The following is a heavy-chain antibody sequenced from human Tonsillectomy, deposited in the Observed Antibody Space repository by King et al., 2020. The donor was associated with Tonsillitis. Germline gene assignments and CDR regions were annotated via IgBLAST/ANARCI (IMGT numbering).Heavy chain of an antibody. CDR2: IYHSGSP. J-gene: IGHJ4*02. D-gene: IGHD3-10*01. V-gene: IGHV4-38-2*01. Sequence: VQLQESGPGLVKPSETLSLTCAVSGFSISSGFFWGWIRQPPGKGLEWIGYIYHSGSPYYNPSLKSRVTISVDTFKNQFSLKLSSVTAADTAVYYCASGDYYGSGSYYPIDYWSQGTLVTVSS. CDR1: GFSISSGFF. CDR3: ASGDYYGSGSYYPIDY.